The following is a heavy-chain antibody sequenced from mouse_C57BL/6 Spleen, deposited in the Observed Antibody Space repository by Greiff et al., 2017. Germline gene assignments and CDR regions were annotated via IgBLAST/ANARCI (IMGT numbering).Heavy chain of an antibody. CDR3: ARETIVTAGGRAMDY. V-gene: IGHV1-80*01. J-gene: IGHJ4*01. D-gene: IGHD2-5*01. CDR1: GYAFSSYW. CDR2: IYPGDGDT. Sequence: QVQLQQSGAELVKPGASVKISCKASGYAFSSYWMNWVKQRPGKGLEWIGQIYPGDGDTNYNGKFKGKATLTADKSSSTAYMQLSSLPSEDSAVXFGARETIVTAGGRAMDYWGQGTSVTVSS.